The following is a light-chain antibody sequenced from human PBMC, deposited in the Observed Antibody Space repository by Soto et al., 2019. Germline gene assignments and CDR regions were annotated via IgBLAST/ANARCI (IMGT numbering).Light chain of an antibody. CDR2: DVS. Sequence: QSALTQPASVSGSPGQSITISCTGTSSDVGSYNLVSWYQQHPGKAPKLMIYDVSKRPTGVSNRFSGSKSGNTASLTISGLQDEDEADYYCCSYAGSSSYVFGTGTKVTVL. CDR1: SSDVGSYNL. V-gene: IGLV2-23*02. J-gene: IGLJ1*01. CDR3: CSYAGSSSYV.